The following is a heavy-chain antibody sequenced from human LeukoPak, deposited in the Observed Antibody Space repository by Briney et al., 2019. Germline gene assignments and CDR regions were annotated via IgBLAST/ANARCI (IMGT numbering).Heavy chain of an antibody. J-gene: IGHJ4*02. Sequence: PSETLSLTCTVSGGSISSSSYYWGWTRQPPGKGLEWIGSISYSGSTYYNPSLKSRVTISVDTSKNQFSLKLSSVTAADTAVYYCAGRGYYYLDYWGQGTLVTVSS. CDR1: GGSISSSSYY. CDR3: AGRGYYYLDY. V-gene: IGHV4-39*07. D-gene: IGHD3-22*01. CDR2: ISYSGST.